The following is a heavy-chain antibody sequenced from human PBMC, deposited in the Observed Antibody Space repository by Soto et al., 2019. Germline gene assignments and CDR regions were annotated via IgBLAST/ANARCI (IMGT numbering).Heavy chain of an antibody. Sequence: PGESLKISCKGSGYSFTSYWIGWVRQMPGKGLEWMGIIYPGDSDTRYSPSFQGQVTISADKSISTAYLQWSSLKASDTAMYYCARIDSRYYDYVWGSYPHGMDVWGQGTTVTVSS. CDR1: GYSFTSYW. V-gene: IGHV5-51*01. CDR2: IYPGDSDT. J-gene: IGHJ6*02. D-gene: IGHD3-16*02. CDR3: ARIDSRYYDYVWGSYPHGMDV.